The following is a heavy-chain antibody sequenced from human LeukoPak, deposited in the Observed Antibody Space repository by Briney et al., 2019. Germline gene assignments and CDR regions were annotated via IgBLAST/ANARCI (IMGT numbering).Heavy chain of an antibody. J-gene: IGHJ2*01. V-gene: IGHV1-8*03. CDR1: GYTFTAHD. CDR2: MNPKSGST. D-gene: IGHD3-10*01. Sequence: ASVKVSCKTSGYTFTAHDIYWVRQAAGQGLEWMGWMNPKSGSTAYAQKVQGRVTFTRNTSITTAYLDLTNLRYEDTAMYYCARGRQMSINWYFDLWGRGTQVTVAS. CDR3: ARGRQMSINWYFDL.